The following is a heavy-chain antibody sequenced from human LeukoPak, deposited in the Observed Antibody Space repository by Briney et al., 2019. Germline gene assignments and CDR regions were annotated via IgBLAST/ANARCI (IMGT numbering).Heavy chain of an antibody. CDR1: GFTFSSYG. Sequence: GGSLRLSCAASGFTFSSYGMHWVRQAPGKGLEWVAFIRYDGSNKYYAGSVKGRFTISRDNSKNTLYLEMNSLRAEDTAVYYCAKEVVGLLDWFDPWGQGTLVTVSS. D-gene: IGHD2-15*01. V-gene: IGHV3-30*02. CDR2: IRYDGSNK. J-gene: IGHJ5*02. CDR3: AKEVVGLLDWFDP.